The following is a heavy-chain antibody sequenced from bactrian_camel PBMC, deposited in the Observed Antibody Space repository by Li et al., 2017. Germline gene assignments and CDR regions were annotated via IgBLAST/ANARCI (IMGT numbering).Heavy chain of an antibody. Sequence: VQLVESGGGLVQPGGSLRLSCAASGFTFSNYDMSWVRQAPGKGLEWVSSISSGGGNTYYADSVKGRFTISRDNTKNILYLQMNSLKSEDTALYYCAKDLFTDYARWGQGTQVTVS. CDR1: GFTFSNYD. V-gene: IGHV3S40*01. CDR3: AKDLFTDYAR. CDR2: ISSGGGNT. D-gene: IGHD4*01. J-gene: IGHJ4*01.